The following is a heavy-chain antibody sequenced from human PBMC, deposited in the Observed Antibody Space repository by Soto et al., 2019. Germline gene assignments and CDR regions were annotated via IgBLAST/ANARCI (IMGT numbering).Heavy chain of an antibody. CDR2: IKHDGSEK. Sequence: EVQLVESGGGLVQPGGSLRLSCTASGFTFSSYWMSWVRQAPGKGLEWVANIKHDGSEKNYVDSAKGRFTISTDNAKNSVFLQMNSLRAEDTAVYYCARQGGRRTYYYYYGMDVWGQGTTVTVSS. CDR3: ARQGGRRTYYYYYGMDV. D-gene: IGHD3-16*01. V-gene: IGHV3-7*01. CDR1: GFTFSSYW. J-gene: IGHJ6*02.